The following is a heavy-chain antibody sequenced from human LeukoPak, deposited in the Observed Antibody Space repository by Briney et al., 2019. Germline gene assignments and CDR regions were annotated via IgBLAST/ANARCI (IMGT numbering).Heavy chain of an antibody. V-gene: IGHV1-2*02. J-gene: IGHJ6*03. Sequence: ASVKVSCKASGYGFTGYYIHWVRQAPGQGLEWMGWINPNSRGTNYAQKFQGRVTMTRDTSISTAYMELSSLTSDDTAVYYCARDPAQSYYTDVWGIGTTVTVSS. CDR3: ARDPAQSYYTDV. CDR1: GYGFTGYY. CDR2: INPNSRGT.